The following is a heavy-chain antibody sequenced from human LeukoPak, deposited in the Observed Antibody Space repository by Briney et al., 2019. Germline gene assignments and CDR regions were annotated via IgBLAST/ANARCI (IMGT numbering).Heavy chain of an antibody. J-gene: IGHJ5*02. CDR1: GYPINIDYS. D-gene: IGHD6-19*01. V-gene: IGHV4-38-2*02. CDR3: AREYSSGSWFDP. CDR2: ISPKGIT. Sequence: SETLSLTCFVSGYPINIDYSWGWIRQSPGKGLEWIGVISPKGITYYNPSLRGRVSISVDTSKNQFSLKLSSVTAADTAVYYCAREYSSGSWFDPWGQGTLVTVSS.